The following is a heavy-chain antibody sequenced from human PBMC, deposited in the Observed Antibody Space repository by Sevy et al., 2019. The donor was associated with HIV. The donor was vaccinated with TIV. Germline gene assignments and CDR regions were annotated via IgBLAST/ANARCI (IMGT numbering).Heavy chain of an antibody. CDR3: AKDTSDYGDYGGTYYFGMDV. Sequence: GGSLRLSCAASGFTFSSYGMHWVRQAPGKGLEWVAVISYDGSNKYYADSVKGRFTISRDNSKNTLYLQMNSLRAEDTAVYYCAKDTSDYGDYGGTYYFGMDVCGQGTTVTVSS. D-gene: IGHD4-17*01. CDR2: ISYDGSNK. J-gene: IGHJ6*02. CDR1: GFTFSSYG. V-gene: IGHV3-30*18.